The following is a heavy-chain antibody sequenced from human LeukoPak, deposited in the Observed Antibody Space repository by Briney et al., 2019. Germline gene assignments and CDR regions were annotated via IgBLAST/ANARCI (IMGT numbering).Heavy chain of an antibody. CDR3: ARDQGHGGNAWDY. Sequence: ASLKVSCKVSGYAFTVYYMHWVRQAPGEGLEWLGWINPNSGGTNYAQNFQGRVTMTRDTSISTFYMELSRLRSDDTAVYYCARDQGHGGNAWDYWGQGTLVTVSS. CDR2: INPNSGGT. CDR1: GYAFTVYY. D-gene: IGHD4-23*01. V-gene: IGHV1-2*02. J-gene: IGHJ4*02.